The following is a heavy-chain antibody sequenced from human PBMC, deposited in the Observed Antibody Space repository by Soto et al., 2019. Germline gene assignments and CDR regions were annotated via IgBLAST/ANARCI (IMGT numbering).Heavy chain of an antibody. CDR3: AKQAPAAAPAY. V-gene: IGHV3-23*01. Sequence: EVKLLESGGGLVQPGGSMSLSCAGSGFTFSGYAMSWVRQAPGKGLELVSLISGSGGGTYYADSVNGRLTISRHNSKNTLYVQMMTPRPEDTAVYSWAKQAPAAAPAYWGQGTLVTFSS. CDR1: GFTFSGYA. D-gene: IGHD6-13*01. CDR2: ISGSGGGT. J-gene: IGHJ4*01.